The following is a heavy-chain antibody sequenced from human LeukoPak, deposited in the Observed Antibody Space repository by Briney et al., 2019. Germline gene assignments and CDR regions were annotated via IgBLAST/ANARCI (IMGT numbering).Heavy chain of an antibody. D-gene: IGHD2-15*01. CDR3: ARAAIGYCSGGSCLGDWFDP. J-gene: IGHJ5*02. CDR2: IYTSGNT. CDR1: GGSISSYY. Sequence: KPSETLSLTCTVSGGSISSYYWSCIRQPAGKGLEWIGRIYTSGNTNYNPSLKSRVTMSVDTSKNQFSLKLSSVTAADTAVYYCARAAIGYCSGGSCLGDWFDPWGQGTLVTVSS. V-gene: IGHV4-4*07.